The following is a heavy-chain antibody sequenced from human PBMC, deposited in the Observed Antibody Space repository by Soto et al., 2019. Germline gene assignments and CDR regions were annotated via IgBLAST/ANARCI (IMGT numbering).Heavy chain of an antibody. D-gene: IGHD6-13*01. J-gene: IGHJ4*02. CDR1: GGSFSGYY. CDR2: INHSGST. CDR3: ARGAPPGYSSSWYPYYFDY. Sequence: SETLSLTCAVYGGSFSGYYWSWIRQPPGKGLEWIGEINHSGSTNYNPSLKSRVTISVDTSKNQFSLKLSSVTAADTAVYYCARGAPPGYSSSWYPYYFDYWGQGTLVTVS. V-gene: IGHV4-34*01.